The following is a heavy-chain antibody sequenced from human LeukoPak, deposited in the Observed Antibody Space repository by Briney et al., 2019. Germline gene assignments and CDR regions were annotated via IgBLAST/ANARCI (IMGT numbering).Heavy chain of an antibody. CDR1: GFTFSSYG. CDR2: IRYDGSNK. Sequence: GGSLRLSRAASGFTFSSYGMHWVRQAPGKGLEWVAFIRYDGSNKYYADYMKGRFTISRDNSKNTLYLQMNSLRAEDTAVYYCAKDGGSRIYYYYYGMDVWGQGTTVTVSS. J-gene: IGHJ6*02. CDR3: AKDGGSRIYYYYYGMDV. V-gene: IGHV3-30*02. D-gene: IGHD2-2*01.